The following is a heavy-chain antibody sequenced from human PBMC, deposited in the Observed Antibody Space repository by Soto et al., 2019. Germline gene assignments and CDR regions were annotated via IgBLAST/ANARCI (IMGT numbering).Heavy chain of an antibody. CDR2: IGTAGDT. CDR1: GFTFSSYD. Sequence: PGGSLRLSCAASGFTFSSYDMHWVRQATGKGLEWVSAIGTAGDTYYPGSVKGRFTISRENAKNSLYLQMNSLRAEDTAVYYCARGEEQLVGFPPTSYYYYGMDVWGQGTTVTVSS. D-gene: IGHD6-13*01. CDR3: ARGEEQLVGFPPTSYYYYGMDV. J-gene: IGHJ6*02. V-gene: IGHV3-13*01.